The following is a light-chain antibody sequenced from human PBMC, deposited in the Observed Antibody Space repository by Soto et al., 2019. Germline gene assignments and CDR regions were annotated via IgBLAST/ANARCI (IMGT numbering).Light chain of an antibody. CDR3: LLSYSGAVWV. V-gene: IGLV7-46*01. CDR1: TGTVTSGHY. J-gene: IGLJ3*02. CDR2: DTS. Sequence: QAVVTQEPSLTVSPGGTVTLTCGSSTGTVTSGHYPYWFQQKPGQAPRTLIYDTSNKHSWTPARFSGSLLGDKAALTLSGAQPEDEAEYYCLLSYSGAVWVFGGGTKLTVL.